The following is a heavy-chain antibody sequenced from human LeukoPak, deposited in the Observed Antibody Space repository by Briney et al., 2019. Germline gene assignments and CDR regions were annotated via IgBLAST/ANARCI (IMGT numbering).Heavy chain of an antibody. V-gene: IGHV1-18*01. CDR2: ISAYNGNT. CDR1: GYTFTSYG. Sequence: ASVKVSCKASGYTFTSYGISWVRQAPGQGLEWMGWISAYNGNTNYAQKLQGRVTMTTDTSTSTVYMELRSLRSDDTAVYYCASGSGSYFVGYYYYGMDVWGQGTTVTVSS. D-gene: IGHD3-10*01. CDR3: ASGSGSYFVGYYYYGMDV. J-gene: IGHJ6*02.